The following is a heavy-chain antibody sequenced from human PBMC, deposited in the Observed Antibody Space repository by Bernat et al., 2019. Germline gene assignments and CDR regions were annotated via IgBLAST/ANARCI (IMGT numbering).Heavy chain of an antibody. Sequence: EVQLVESGGGLVQPGGSLRLSCAASGFTVNNNYMTWVRQPPGKVLEWVSVIYSGGTTYYADSVKGRFTISRDNSKNTMYLQMESLRVEDTAVYYCARDRDGYKGFDYWGQGTLVTVSP. CDR2: IYSGGTT. CDR1: GFTVNNNY. CDR3: ARDRDGYKGFDY. J-gene: IGHJ4*02. D-gene: IGHD5-24*01. V-gene: IGHV3-66*01.